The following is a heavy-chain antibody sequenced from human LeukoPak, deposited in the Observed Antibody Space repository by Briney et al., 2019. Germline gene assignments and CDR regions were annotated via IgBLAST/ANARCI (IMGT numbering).Heavy chain of an antibody. D-gene: IGHD6-13*01. CDR3: ARDRFKEQKVRYFDH. CDR2: INWNGDST. CDR1: GFSFDDYG. J-gene: IGHJ4*02. Sequence: GGSLRLSCAASGFSFDDYGLTWVRQAPGKGLEWVSGINWNGDSTDYADSVKGRFTISRDNSKNTMYLQMSSLRAEDTAVYYCARDRFKEQKVRYFDHWGQGTLVTVSS. V-gene: IGHV3-20*04.